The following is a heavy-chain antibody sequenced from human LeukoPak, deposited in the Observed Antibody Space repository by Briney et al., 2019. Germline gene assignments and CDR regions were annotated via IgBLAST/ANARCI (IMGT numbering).Heavy chain of an antibody. D-gene: IGHD2-8*01. Sequence: SVKVSCKASGGTFSSYAISWVRQAPGQGLEWMGGIIPIFGTANYAQKFQGRVTITADKSTSTAYMELSSLRSEDTAVYYCASWVGYCTNGVCYPEKYFDYWGQGTLVTVSS. CDR2: IIPIFGTA. V-gene: IGHV1-69*06. CDR3: ASWVGYCTNGVCYPEKYFDY. J-gene: IGHJ4*02. CDR1: GGTFSSYA.